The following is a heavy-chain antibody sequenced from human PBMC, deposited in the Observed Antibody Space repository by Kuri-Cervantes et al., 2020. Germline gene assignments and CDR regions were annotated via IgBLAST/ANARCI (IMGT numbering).Heavy chain of an antibody. V-gene: IGHV4-34*01. CDR2: ITHSGST. Sequence: SQTLSLTCAVNGESFSAYYWNWIRQFPGKGLEWIGEITHSGSTNYKPSLKSRATISVDASKNQFSLRMTSATAADTAVYYCARAGSGRGWFDPWGQGTLVTVSS. CDR3: ARAGSGRGWFDP. J-gene: IGHJ5*02. CDR1: GESFSAYY. D-gene: IGHD3-10*01.